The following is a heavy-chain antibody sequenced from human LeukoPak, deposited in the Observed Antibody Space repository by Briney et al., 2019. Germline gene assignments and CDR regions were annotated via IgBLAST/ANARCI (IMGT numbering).Heavy chain of an antibody. CDR2: INPNSGGT. CDR3: ARGRNNLNWFDP. J-gene: IGHJ5*02. V-gene: IGHV1-2*02. D-gene: IGHD1-14*01. Sequence: ASVKVSCKASGYTFTGYYMHWVRQAPGQGLEWMGWINPNSGGTNYAQKFQGRVAMTRDTSISTAYMELSRLRSDDTAVYYCARGRNNLNWFDPWGQGTLVTVSS. CDR1: GYTFTGYY.